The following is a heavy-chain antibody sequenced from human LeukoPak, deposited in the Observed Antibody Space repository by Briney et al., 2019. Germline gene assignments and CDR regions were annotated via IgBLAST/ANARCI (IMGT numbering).Heavy chain of an antibody. Sequence: GGSLRLSCAASGFTFSSYSMNLVRQAPGKGLEWLSSISSSSSYIYYADSVKGRFTISRDNAKNSLYLQMNSLRAEDTAVYYCARDAPSDDYGDYDPFDYWGQGTLVTVSS. CDR1: GFTFSSYS. CDR3: ARDAPSDDYGDYDPFDY. V-gene: IGHV3-21*01. CDR2: ISSSSSYI. J-gene: IGHJ4*02. D-gene: IGHD4-17*01.